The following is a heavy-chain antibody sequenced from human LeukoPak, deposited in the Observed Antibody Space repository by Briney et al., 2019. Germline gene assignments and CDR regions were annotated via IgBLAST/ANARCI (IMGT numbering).Heavy chain of an antibody. CDR3: ARDRPVTGTSEGWYFDL. V-gene: IGHV4-39*07. Sequence: SETLSLTCTVSGDSITGSSYYWGWIRQPPGKGLEWIGSMYYSGSTYSNPSLKSQVTISVDTSKNQFSLKLSSVTAADTAVYYCARDRPVTGTSEGWYFDLWGRGTLVTVSS. J-gene: IGHJ2*01. D-gene: IGHD1-1*01. CDR1: GDSITGSSYY. CDR2: MYYSGST.